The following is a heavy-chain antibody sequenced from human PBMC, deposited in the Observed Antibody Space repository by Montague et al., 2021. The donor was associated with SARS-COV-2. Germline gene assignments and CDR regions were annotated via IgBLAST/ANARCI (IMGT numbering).Heavy chain of an antibody. CDR3: AEDFGH. CDR2: IISGGTST. CDR1: GFTFSSYG. V-gene: IGHV3-23*03. J-gene: IGHJ1*01. Sequence: SLRLSCAASGFTFSSYGMSWVRQAPGKGLEWVSDIISGGTSTYYADPVKGRFTISRDNSKNTLYLQLNTLRAEDTAVYYCAEDFGHWGQGTMVTVSS. D-gene: IGHD3-10*01.